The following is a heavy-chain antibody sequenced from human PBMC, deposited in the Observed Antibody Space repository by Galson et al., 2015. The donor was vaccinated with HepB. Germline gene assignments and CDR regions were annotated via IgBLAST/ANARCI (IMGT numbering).Heavy chain of an antibody. CDR1: GFSLSTSGMC. CDR2: IDWDDDK. J-gene: IGHJ6*02. Sequence: PALVKPTQTLALTCTFSGFSLSTSGMCVSWIRQPPGKALEWLARIDWDDDKYYSTSLKTRLTISKDTSKNQVVLTMTNMDPVDTATYYCARILAAAGTWAYYYGMDVWGQGTTVTVSS. V-gene: IGHV2-70*11. CDR3: ARILAAAGTWAYYYGMDV. D-gene: IGHD6-13*01.